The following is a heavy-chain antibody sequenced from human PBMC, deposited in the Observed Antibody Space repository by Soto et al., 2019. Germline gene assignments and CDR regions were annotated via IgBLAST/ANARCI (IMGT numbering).Heavy chain of an antibody. J-gene: IGHJ6*02. CDR1: GGSFSGYY. CDR2: INHSGST. V-gene: IGHV4-34*01. CDR3: ARHRGQQLIYIYYYYGMEV. D-gene: IGHD6-13*01. Sequence: PSETLSLTCAVYGGSFSGYYWSWIRQPPGKGLEWIGEINHSGSTNYNPSLKSRVTISVDTSKNQFSLKLSSVTAADTAVYYCARHRGQQLIYIYYYYGMEVWSQGTTVTVSS.